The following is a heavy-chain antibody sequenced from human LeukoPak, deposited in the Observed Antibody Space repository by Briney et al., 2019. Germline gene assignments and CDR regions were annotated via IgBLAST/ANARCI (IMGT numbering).Heavy chain of an antibody. CDR1: GFTFSSYA. CDR3: AKVRVKIEVAEGLDI. V-gene: IGHV3-9*03. D-gene: IGHD2-21*01. Sequence: AGGSLRLSCAASGFTFSSYAMHWVRQAPGKGLEWVSGISWNSGGIDYADSVKGRFTISRDNAKNSLYLQMNSLRAEDMALYYCAKVRVKIEVAEGLDICGQGTMVTVSS. CDR2: ISWNSGGI. J-gene: IGHJ3*02.